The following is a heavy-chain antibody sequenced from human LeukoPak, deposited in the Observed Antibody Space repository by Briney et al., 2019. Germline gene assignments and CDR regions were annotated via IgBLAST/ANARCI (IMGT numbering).Heavy chain of an antibody. CDR1: GYTFTGYY. CDR2: INPNSGGT. CDR3: ARAGLLGYCSSTSCPSGRFDP. Sequence: ASVKVSCKASGYTFTGYYMHWVRQAPGQGLEWMGWINPNSGGTNYAQKFQGWVTMTRDTSISTAYMELSRLRPDDTAVYYCARAGLLGYCSSTSCPSGRFDPWGQGTLVTVSS. J-gene: IGHJ5*02. V-gene: IGHV1-2*04. D-gene: IGHD2-2*01.